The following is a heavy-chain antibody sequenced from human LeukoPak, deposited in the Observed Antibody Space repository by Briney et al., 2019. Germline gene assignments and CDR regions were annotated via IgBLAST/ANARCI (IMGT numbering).Heavy chain of an antibody. Sequence: GGSLRLSCAASGFTFSSYGMHWVRQAPGKGLEWVAVISYDGSNKYYADSVKGRFTISRDNSKNTLYLQMNSLRAEDTAVYYCAKDPRAYSYGSNWFDPWGQGTLVTVSS. CDR2: ISYDGSNK. D-gene: IGHD5-18*01. V-gene: IGHV3-30*18. J-gene: IGHJ5*02. CDR1: GFTFSSYG. CDR3: AKDPRAYSYGSNWFDP.